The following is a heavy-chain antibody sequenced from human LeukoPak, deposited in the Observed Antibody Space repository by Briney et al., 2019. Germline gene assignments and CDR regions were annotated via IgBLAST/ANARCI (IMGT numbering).Heavy chain of an antibody. V-gene: IGHV4-61*02. CDR2: IYTSGST. CDR3: ARSCSSTSCYTGAYYYYMDV. J-gene: IGHJ6*03. Sequence: PSQTLSLTCTVSGGSISSGSYYWSWIRQPAGKGLEWIGRIYTSGSTNYNPSLKSRVTISVDTSKNQFSLKLSSVTAADTAVYYCARSCSSTSCYTGAYYYYMDVWGKGTTVTVS. D-gene: IGHD2-2*02. CDR1: GGSISSGSYY.